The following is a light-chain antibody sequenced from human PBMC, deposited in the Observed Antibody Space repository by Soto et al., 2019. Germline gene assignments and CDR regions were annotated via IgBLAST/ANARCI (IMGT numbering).Light chain of an antibody. CDR2: EGT. J-gene: IGLJ3*02. CDR1: SNDVGTYNL. CDR3: SSYTSSSTLV. V-gene: IGLV2-14*02. Sequence: QSAVTQPASVSGSPGQSITISCTGTSNDVGTYNLVSWYQQHPGKAPKLMIYEGTKRPSGVSHRFSGSKSGNTASLTISGLQAEDEADYYCSSYTSSSTLVFGGGTKLTVL.